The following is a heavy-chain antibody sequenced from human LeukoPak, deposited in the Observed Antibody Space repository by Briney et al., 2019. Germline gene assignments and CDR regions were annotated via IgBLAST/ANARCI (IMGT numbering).Heavy chain of an antibody. V-gene: IGHV4-34*01. Sequence: SETLSLTCAVYGGSFSGYYWSWIRQPPGKGLEWIGEINHSGSTNYNPSLKSRGTISVDTSKNQFSLKLSSVTAADTAVYYCARGSTSDYWGQGTLVTVSS. CDR2: INHSGST. J-gene: IGHJ4*02. CDR1: GGSFSGYY. D-gene: IGHD1-1*01. CDR3: ARGSTSDY.